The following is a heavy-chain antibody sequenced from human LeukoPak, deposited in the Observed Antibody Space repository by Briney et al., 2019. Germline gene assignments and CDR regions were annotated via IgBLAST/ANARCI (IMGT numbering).Heavy chain of an antibody. CDR3: ARGLYRGYSGYDHFDF. CDR1: GFTFSNYN. J-gene: IGHJ4*02. CDR2: ISSSSSYT. V-gene: IGHV3-21*01. D-gene: IGHD5-12*01. Sequence: GGSLRLSCAASGFTFSNYNMNWVRQAPGKGLEGVSFISSSSSYTYYADAVKGRFTISRDNAKNSLYLQMSSLRAEDTAVYYCARGLYRGYSGYDHFDFWGQGTLVTVSS.